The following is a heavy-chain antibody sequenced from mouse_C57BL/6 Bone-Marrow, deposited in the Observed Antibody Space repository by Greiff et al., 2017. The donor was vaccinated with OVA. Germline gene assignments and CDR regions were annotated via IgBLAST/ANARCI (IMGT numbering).Heavy chain of an antibody. D-gene: IGHD2-1*01. J-gene: IGHJ4*01. CDR2: IYPSDSET. V-gene: IGHV1-61*01. CDR1: GYTFTSYW. CDR3: ARSRHYGNSYAMDY. Sequence: QVQLQQSGAELVRPGSSVKLSCKASGYTFTSYWMDWVKQRPGQGLEWIGNIYPSDSETHYNQKFKDKATLTVDKSSSTAYMQLSSLTSEDSAVYYCARSRHYGNSYAMDYWGQGTSVTVSS.